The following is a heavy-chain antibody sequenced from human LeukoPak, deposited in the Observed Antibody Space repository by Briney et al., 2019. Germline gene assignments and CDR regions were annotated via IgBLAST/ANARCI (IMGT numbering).Heavy chain of an antibody. D-gene: IGHD3-16*01. CDR1: GFTFSSYW. CDR3: ARVNVCPRCHFDY. V-gene: IGHV3-74*01. CDR2: ISTDGSSA. J-gene: IGHJ4*02. Sequence: GGSLRLSCAASGFTFSSYWMHWVRQAPGKGLVWVSRISTDGSSAIYADSVKGRFTISRDNAKNTLYLQMNSLRAEDTAVYYCARVNVCPRCHFDYWGQGTLVSVSS.